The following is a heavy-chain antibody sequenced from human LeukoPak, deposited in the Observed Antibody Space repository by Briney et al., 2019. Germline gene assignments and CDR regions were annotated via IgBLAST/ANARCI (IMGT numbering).Heavy chain of an antibody. D-gene: IGHD2-2*01. CDR1: GFTFDDYA. J-gene: IGHJ3*02. V-gene: IGHV3-9*01. CDR3: AKRDYCSSTSCSLGAFDI. Sequence: GRSLRLSCAASGFTFDDYAMHWVRQAPGKGLEWVSGISWNSGSIGYADSVKGRFTIPRDNAKNSLYLQMNSLRAEDTALYYCAKRDYCSSTSCSLGAFDIWGQGTMVTVSS. CDR2: ISWNSGSI.